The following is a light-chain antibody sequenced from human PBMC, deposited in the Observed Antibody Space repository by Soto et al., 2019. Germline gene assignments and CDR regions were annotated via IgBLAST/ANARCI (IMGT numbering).Light chain of an antibody. J-gene: IGKJ1*01. CDR2: DAS. V-gene: IGKV3-11*01. CDR1: QSVSSY. CDR3: QQYGSSLWT. Sequence: EIVLTQSPATLSLSPGERAILSCRASQSVSSYLAWYQQKPGQAPRLLIYDASNRATGIPARFSGSGSGTDFTLTISRLEPEDFAVYYCQQYGSSLWTFGQGTKVDIK.